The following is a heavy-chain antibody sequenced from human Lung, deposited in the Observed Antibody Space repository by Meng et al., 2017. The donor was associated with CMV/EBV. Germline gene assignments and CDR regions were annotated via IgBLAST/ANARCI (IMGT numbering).Heavy chain of an antibody. CDR1: GFTFSSYE. Sequence: GESLKISCAASGFTFSSYEMNWVRQAPGKGLEWVSYISSSGSTIYYADSVKGRFTISRDNAKNSLYLQMNSLRAEDTAVYYCASGLDFWSARYYHGMDVWGQGXTVTVSS. CDR2: ISSSGSTI. J-gene: IGHJ6*02. D-gene: IGHD3-3*01. CDR3: ASGLDFWSARYYHGMDV. V-gene: IGHV3-48*03.